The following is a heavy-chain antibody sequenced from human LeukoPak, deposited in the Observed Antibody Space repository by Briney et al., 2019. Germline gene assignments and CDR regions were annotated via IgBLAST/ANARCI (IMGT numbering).Heavy chain of an antibody. V-gene: IGHV3-7*01. Sequence: PGGSLRLSCAASGFTFSNCWMSWVRQAPGKGLEWVANIKQDGSEKYYVDSVKGRFTISRDNAKNSSYLQMNSLRAEDTAVYYCAKASTHYYGSGSYRNWGQGTLVTVSS. CDR3: AKASTHYYGSGSYRN. J-gene: IGHJ4*02. CDR1: GFTFSNCW. CDR2: IKQDGSEK. D-gene: IGHD3-10*01.